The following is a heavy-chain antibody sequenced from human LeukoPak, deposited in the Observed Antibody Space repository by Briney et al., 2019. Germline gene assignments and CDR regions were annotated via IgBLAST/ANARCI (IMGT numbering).Heavy chain of an antibody. Sequence: GRSLRLSCAASGFTFSSYAMHWVRQAPGKGLEWVAVMSYDGSNKYYADSVEGGFTISRDNSKNTLYLQMNSLRAEDTAVYYCARGGTYYEMDYYYGMDVWGQGTTVTVSS. V-gene: IGHV3-30-3*01. CDR3: ARGGTYYEMDYYYGMDV. D-gene: IGHD3-3*01. CDR1: GFTFSSYA. CDR2: MSYDGSNK. J-gene: IGHJ6*02.